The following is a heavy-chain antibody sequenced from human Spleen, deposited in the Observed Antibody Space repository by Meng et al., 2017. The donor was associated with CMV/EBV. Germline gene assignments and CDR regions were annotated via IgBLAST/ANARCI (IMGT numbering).Heavy chain of an antibody. CDR1: RGSISSYY. Sequence: QALLQEAGPGLVKPSGTLSLTCTGSRGSISSYYGSWIRQPAGKGLEWIGRIYTSGSTNYNPSLKSRFTMSVDTSKNQFSLKLSSVTAADTAVYYCARILWFGELQYYFDYWGQGTLVTVSS. J-gene: IGHJ4*02. CDR2: IYTSGST. V-gene: IGHV4-4*07. D-gene: IGHD3-10*01. CDR3: ARILWFGELQYYFDY.